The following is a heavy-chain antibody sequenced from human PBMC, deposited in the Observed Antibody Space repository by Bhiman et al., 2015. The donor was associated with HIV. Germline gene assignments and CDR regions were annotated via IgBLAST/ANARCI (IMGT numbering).Heavy chain of an antibody. J-gene: IGHJ3*01. D-gene: IGHD2-2*01. CDR1: GFTFDDFG. V-gene: IGHV3-20*04. CDR2: SNWNGGIT. CDR3: VRVTLYCSSDACHRYGGWNAFDV. Sequence: EVKLVESGGGVVRPGGSLRLSCAASGFTFDDFGMNWVRQVPGKGLEWVSGSNWNGGITDYADSVKGRFTISRDNAKKSLYLQMNSLGAEDTALYFCVRVTLYCSSDACHRYGGWNAFDVWGQGTMVTVSS.